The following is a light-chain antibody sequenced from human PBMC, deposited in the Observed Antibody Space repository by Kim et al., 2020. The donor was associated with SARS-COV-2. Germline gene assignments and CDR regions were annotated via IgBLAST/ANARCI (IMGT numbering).Light chain of an antibody. CDR2: EVT. J-gene: IGLJ2*01. CDR1: SSDVGGYNR. V-gene: IGLV2-18*02. CDR3: SSYTSSSTFGV. Sequence: QSALTQPPSVSGSPGQSVTISCTGTSSDVGGYNRVSWYQQPPGTAPKLMIYEVTNRPSGVPDRFSGSKSGNTASLTISGLQAEDEADYYCSSYTSSSTFGVFGGGTQLTVL.